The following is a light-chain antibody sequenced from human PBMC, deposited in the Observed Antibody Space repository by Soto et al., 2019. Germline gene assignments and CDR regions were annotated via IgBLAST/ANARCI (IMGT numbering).Light chain of an antibody. J-gene: IGKJ2*01. CDR1: QSVSSSY. V-gene: IGKV3-20*01. Sequence: EIVLTQSPGTLSLSPGERATLSCRTSQSVSSSYLAWYQQKPGQAPRLLIYGASSRATGIPDRFSGSGSGTDFTLTISRQEPEDFAVYYCQQYGSSPGAFGQGTKREIK. CDR2: GAS. CDR3: QQYGSSPGA.